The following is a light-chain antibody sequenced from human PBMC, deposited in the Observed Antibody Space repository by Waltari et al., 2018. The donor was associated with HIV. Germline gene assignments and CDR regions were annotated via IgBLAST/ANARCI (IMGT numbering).Light chain of an antibody. CDR1: HIGSKT. V-gene: IGLV3-21*02. CDR3: QVWDTSGDHRV. Sequence: SSVLTQPPSVSVAPGQTARLTCGGDHIGSKTVHWYQLKPGRAPLVVVYDDRDRPSGIPERVSGSNSGNTATLTINRGEAGDEADYYCQVWDTSGDHRVFGGGTKLTVL. CDR2: DDR. J-gene: IGLJ2*01.